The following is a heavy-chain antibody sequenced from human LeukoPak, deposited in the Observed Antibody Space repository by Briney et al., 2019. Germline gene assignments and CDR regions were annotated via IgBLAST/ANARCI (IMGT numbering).Heavy chain of an antibody. CDR1: GGSFSGYY. CDR2: VNHSGST. J-gene: IGHJ6*02. Sequence: SETLSLTCAVYGGSFSGYYWSWIRQPPGKGLEWIGEVNHSGSTNYNPSLKSRVTISVDTSKNQFSLKLSSVTAADTAVYYCARSTAMVKWGYYYYYGMDVWGQGTTVTVSS. CDR3: ARSTAMVKWGYYYYYGMDV. V-gene: IGHV4-34*01. D-gene: IGHD5-18*01.